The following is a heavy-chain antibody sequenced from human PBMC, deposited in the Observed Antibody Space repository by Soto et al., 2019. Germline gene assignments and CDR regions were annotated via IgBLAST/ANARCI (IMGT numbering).Heavy chain of an antibody. CDR1: GGSISSGGYY. J-gene: IGHJ5*02. Sequence: SETLSLTXTVSGGSISSGGYYWSWIRQHPGKGLEWIGYIYYSGSTYYNPSLKSRVTISVDTSKNQFSLKLSSVTAAGTAVYYCASTRRNWFDPWGQGTLVTVSS. D-gene: IGHD6-6*01. CDR3: ASTRRNWFDP. V-gene: IGHV4-31*02. CDR2: IYYSGST.